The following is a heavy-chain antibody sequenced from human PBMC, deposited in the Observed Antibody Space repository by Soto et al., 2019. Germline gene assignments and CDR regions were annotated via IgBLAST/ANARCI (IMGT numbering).Heavy chain of an antibody. CDR1: GGTFSSYA. V-gene: IGHV1-69*12. CDR2: IIPIFGTA. CDR3: ARVPMVRGAPDYYYYYGMDV. J-gene: IGHJ6*02. Sequence: QVQLVQSGAEVKKPGSSVKVSCKAPGGTFSSYAISWVRQAPGQGLEWMGGIIPIFGTANYAQKFQGRVTITADETTSTSYMAMSSVRSEDTAVYYCARVPMVRGAPDYYYYYGMDVWGQGTTVTVSS. D-gene: IGHD3-10*01.